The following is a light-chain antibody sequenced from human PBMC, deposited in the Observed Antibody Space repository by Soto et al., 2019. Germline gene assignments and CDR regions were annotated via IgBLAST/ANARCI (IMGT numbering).Light chain of an antibody. J-gene: IGKJ4*01. CDR2: GAA. CDR3: QQYSDSVLT. V-gene: IGKV3-20*01. Sequence: EIVLTQSPATLSLSPGERATLSRRASQTLTSNYLAWYQQKPGQAPRLLIHGAASRATGIPDRFSGSGSGTDFTLTISRLEPEDFAVYYCQQYSDSVLTFGGGTKVEIK. CDR1: QTLTSNY.